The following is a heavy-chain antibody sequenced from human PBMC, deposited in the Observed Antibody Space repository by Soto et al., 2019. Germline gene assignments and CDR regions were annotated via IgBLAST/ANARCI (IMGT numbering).Heavy chain of an antibody. V-gene: IGHV4-34*01. CDR2: INHSGTI. D-gene: IGHD2-21*02. CDR1: GGSFSVYY. Sequence: SENLSLTCAVYGGSFSVYYWTWIRQPPGKGLEWIGEINHSGTINFNPSLKSRLTISLDTSKKHFSLKLSSVTDADTAAYYCARADRTLVTSYSLDVWVQGTTVT. CDR3: ARADRTLVTSYSLDV. J-gene: IGHJ6*02.